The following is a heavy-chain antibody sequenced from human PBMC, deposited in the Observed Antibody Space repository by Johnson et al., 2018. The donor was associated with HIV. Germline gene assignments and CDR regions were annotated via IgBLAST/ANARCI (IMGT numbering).Heavy chain of an antibody. Sequence: VQLVESGGGLVQPGGSLRLSCAASAFTFSKYAMSWVRQAPGKGLEWVSGISGSGDTTDYADSVKGRFTVSRDSSKNTLYLQMISLRTEDTAVFYCARAIVVDDDAFDIWGQGTMVTVSS. CDR2: ISGSGDTT. CDR1: AFTFSKYA. J-gene: IGHJ3*02. CDR3: ARAIVVDDDAFDI. V-gene: IGHV3-23*04. D-gene: IGHD3-22*01.